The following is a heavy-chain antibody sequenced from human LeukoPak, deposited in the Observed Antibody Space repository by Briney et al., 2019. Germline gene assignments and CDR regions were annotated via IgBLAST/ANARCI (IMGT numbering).Heavy chain of an antibody. Sequence: GGSLRLSCAASGFTVSSNYMSWVRQAPGKGLEWVSVIYSGGSTYYADSVKGRFTISRDNSKNTLYLQMNSLRAEDTAVYYCARDPYGGNSHFDYWGQGTLVTVSS. CDR2: IYSGGST. V-gene: IGHV3-66*01. J-gene: IGHJ4*02. D-gene: IGHD4-23*01. CDR1: GFTVSSNY. CDR3: ARDPYGGNSHFDY.